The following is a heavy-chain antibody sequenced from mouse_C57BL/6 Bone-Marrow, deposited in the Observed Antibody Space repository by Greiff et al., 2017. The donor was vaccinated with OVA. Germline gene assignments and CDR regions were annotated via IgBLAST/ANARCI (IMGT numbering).Heavy chain of an antibody. CDR2: IYPRSGNT. V-gene: IGHV1-81*01. CDR1: GYTFTSYG. D-gene: IGHD1-1*01. Sequence: LVESGAELARPGASVKLSCKASGYTFTSYGISWVKQRTGQGLEWIGEIYPRSGNTYYNEKFKGKATLTADKSSSTAYMELRSLTSEDSAVYFCARGDYGSSHYYAMDYWGQGTSVTVSS. J-gene: IGHJ4*01. CDR3: ARGDYGSSHYYAMDY.